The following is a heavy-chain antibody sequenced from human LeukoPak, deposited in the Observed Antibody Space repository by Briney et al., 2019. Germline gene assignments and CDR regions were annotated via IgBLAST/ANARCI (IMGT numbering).Heavy chain of an antibody. Sequence: SDTLSLTCTVSVRPINPSSYYWGWIRQPPGKGLEWIGIIYYSGSTYYNPSLKGRVTISVDTSKNQFSLKLSSVTAADTAVYYCARAFRARYFDLWGRGTLVTVSS. CDR2: IYYSGST. V-gene: IGHV4-39*02. D-gene: IGHD2/OR15-2a*01. CDR1: VRPINPSSYY. J-gene: IGHJ2*01. CDR3: ARAFRARYFDL.